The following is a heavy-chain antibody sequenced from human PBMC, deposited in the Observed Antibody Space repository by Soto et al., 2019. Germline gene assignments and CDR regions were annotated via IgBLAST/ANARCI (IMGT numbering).Heavy chain of an antibody. Sequence: ASETLSLTCAVSSGSISSSNWWSWVRQPPGKGLEWIGEIYHSGSTNYNPSLKSRVTISVDKSKNQFSLELSSVTAADTAVYYCARVHLLYSSSSPYYYMDVWGKGTTVTVSS. CDR1: SGSISSSNW. CDR2: IYHSGST. D-gene: IGHD6-6*01. V-gene: IGHV4-4*02. CDR3: ARVHLLYSSSSPYYYMDV. J-gene: IGHJ6*03.